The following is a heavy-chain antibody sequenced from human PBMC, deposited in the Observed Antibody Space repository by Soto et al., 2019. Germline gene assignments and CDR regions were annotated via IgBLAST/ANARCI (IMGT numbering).Heavy chain of an antibody. CDR3: AKIPISSAWLDFDY. V-gene: IGHV3-23*01. J-gene: IGHJ4*02. CDR1: GFTFSTYA. D-gene: IGHD6-19*01. Sequence: EVQLLESGGGLIQPGGSLRLSCAASGFTFSTYAMSWVRQPPGKGLEWVSGISGSGGAYYADSVKGRFTISRDNSKNTLYLRMNNLRAEDTAVYYCAKIPISSAWLDFDYWGQGTLVTVSS. CDR2: ISGSGGA.